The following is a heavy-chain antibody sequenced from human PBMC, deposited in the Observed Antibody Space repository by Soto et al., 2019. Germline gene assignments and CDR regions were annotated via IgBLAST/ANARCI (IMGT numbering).Heavy chain of an antibody. CDR1: GYTFSSHA. CDR3: ARAASIAAAGIFFQH. V-gene: IGHV1-3*01. CDR2: INVGSGNT. D-gene: IGHD3-3*02. J-gene: IGHJ1*01. Sequence: QVQVVQSGAEVKEPGASVKVSCEASGYTFSSHAIHWVRQAPGQRLEWMGRINVGSGNTRYSKKFQFRVAMTRDTSASTAYMELSSLTSEDTGVYYCARAASIAAAGIFFQHWGQGTPVSGSS.